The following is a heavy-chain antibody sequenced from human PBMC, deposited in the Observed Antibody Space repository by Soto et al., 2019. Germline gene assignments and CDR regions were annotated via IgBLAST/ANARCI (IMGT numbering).Heavy chain of an antibody. V-gene: IGHV3-7*05. CDR3: ARDVSPGSSSLYLDAFDI. J-gene: IGHJ3*02. CDR1: GFTLSAYW. Sequence: EVQLEESGGDLVQPGGSLRLSCAASGFTLSAYWMTWVRQAPGKGLEWVANINRDGSKKSYLDSVRGRFTISRDNVGNSLYLHMDSLRADDTALYYCARDVSPGSSSLYLDAFDIWGQGTMVTVSS. CDR2: INRDGSKK. D-gene: IGHD6-13*01.